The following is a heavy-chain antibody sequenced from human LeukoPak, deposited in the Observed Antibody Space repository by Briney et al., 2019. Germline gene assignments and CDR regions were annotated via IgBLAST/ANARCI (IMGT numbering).Heavy chain of an antibody. CDR1: GGSISSYY. D-gene: IGHD3-3*01. CDR2: IYTSGST. J-gene: IGHJ3*02. Sequence: SETLSLTCTVSGGSISSYYWSWIRQPAGKGLEWIGRIYTSGSTNYNPSLKSRVTMSVDTSKNQFSLKLSSVTAADTAVYYCARAGSDYDFWRIETGAFDIWGQGTMVTVSS. V-gene: IGHV4-4*07. CDR3: ARAGSDYDFWRIETGAFDI.